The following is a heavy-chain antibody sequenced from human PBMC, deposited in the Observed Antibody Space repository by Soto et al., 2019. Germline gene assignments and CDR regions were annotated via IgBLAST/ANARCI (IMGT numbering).Heavy chain of an antibody. V-gene: IGHV3-48*03. CDR3: ARASGSYSGY. D-gene: IGHD1-26*01. Sequence: EVQLVESGGGLVQPGGSLRVSCAASGFTFSSYEMNWVRQAPGKGLEWISYISSSGTTIYYADSVKGRFTISRDNAKNSRYLQMNSLRVEDTAVYYCARASGSYSGYWGQGTLVTVSS. CDR2: ISSSGTTI. CDR1: GFTFSSYE. J-gene: IGHJ4*02.